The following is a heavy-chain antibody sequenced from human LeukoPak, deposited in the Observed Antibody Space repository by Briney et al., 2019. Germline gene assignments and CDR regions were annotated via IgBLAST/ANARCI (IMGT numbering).Heavy chain of an antibody. D-gene: IGHD3-22*01. J-gene: IGHJ5*02. Sequence: GESLQISCKVSGYSFPSYWITWVRQVPGKGLEWMGRIAPSDSYTNYNPSFEGHVTMSVEKSITTVYLQWSSLKASDTAMYYCVRQPPGVYDTTQNWFDPSGQGTLVTVSS. V-gene: IGHV5-10-1*01. CDR3: VRQPPGVYDTTQNWFDP. CDR1: GYSFPSYW. CDR2: IAPSDSYT.